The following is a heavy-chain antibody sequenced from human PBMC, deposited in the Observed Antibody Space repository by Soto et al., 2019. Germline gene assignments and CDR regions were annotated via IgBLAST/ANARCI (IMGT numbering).Heavy chain of an antibody. J-gene: IGHJ6*02. CDR3: ARAPADYYGSGNKTDYYGMDV. Sequence: QVQLVESGGGVVQPGRSLRLSCAASGFTFSSYGMHWVRQAPGKGLEWVAVIWYDGSNKYYADSVKGRFTISRDNSKNTLYLQMNSLRAEDTAVYYCARAPADYYGSGNKTDYYGMDVWGQGTTVTVSS. CDR1: GFTFSSYG. D-gene: IGHD3-10*01. V-gene: IGHV3-33*01. CDR2: IWYDGSNK.